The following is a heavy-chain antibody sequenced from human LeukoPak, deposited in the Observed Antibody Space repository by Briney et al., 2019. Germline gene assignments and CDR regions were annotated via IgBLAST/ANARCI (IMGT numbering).Heavy chain of an antibody. Sequence: ASVKVSCKASGGTFSSYAISWVRQAPGQGLEWMGWMNPNSGNTGYAQKFQGRVTMTRNTSISTAYMELSSLRSEDTAVYYCARGSSSWSDYWGQGTLVTVSS. J-gene: IGHJ4*02. CDR3: ARGSSSWSDY. D-gene: IGHD6-13*01. CDR2: MNPNSGNT. CDR1: GGTFSSYA. V-gene: IGHV1-8*02.